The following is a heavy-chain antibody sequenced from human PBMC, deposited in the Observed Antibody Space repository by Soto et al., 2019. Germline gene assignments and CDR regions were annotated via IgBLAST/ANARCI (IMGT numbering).Heavy chain of an antibody. CDR3: VKKFDDRRTTFWFDT. J-gene: IGHJ5*02. V-gene: IGHV3-23*01. Sequence: EVQLLESGGDLVQPGGSLRLSCAASGFTFSNYGMTWVRQAPGKGLEWVSSIRNTIDDTYYADSVEGRFTISRDNSKNTLYLQMNDLRAEETAMYYCVKKFDDRRTTFWFDTWGQGNLVTVSS. CDR2: IRNTIDDT. D-gene: IGHD4-17*01. CDR1: GFTFSNYG.